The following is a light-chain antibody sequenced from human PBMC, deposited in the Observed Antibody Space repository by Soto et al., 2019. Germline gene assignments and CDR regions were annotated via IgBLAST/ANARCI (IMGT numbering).Light chain of an antibody. J-gene: IGKJ5*01. CDR3: QHQGT. CDR1: QSVSSSY. CDR2: GAS. V-gene: IGKV3D-7*01. Sequence: RERVTVSCRASQSVSSSYLTWYQQKPGQAPRLLIYGASTRATGIPARFSGSGSGTDFTLTISSLQPEDFAVYYCQHQGTFGQGTRLEIK.